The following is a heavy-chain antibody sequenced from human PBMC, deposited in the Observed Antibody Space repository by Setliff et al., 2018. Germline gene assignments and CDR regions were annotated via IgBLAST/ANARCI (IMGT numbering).Heavy chain of an antibody. D-gene: IGHD3-3*01. CDR3: ARGGPTLTISRVLVVSSFDP. J-gene: IGHJ5*02. Sequence: SETLSLTCTVSGDSISSGYYYWTWIRQSAGKGLEWIGHFYTSGNTNYNPSPKSRVTISVDTSKNQFSLKLSSVTAADTATYYCARGGPTLTISRVLVVSSFDPWGQGSRVTVSS. CDR1: GDSISSGYYY. V-gene: IGHV4-61*09. CDR2: FYTSGNT.